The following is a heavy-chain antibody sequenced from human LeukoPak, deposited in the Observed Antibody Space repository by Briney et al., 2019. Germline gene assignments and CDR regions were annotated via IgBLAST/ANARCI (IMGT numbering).Heavy chain of an antibody. J-gene: IGHJ4*02. CDR3: ARELSQIVWGGLDY. CDR1: GFIFSHYG. Sequence: GGSLRLSCAASGFIFSHYGMHRVRQAPGKGLEWVAVIQNDASTENFADSVKGRFTISRDNSKNTVFLQMNSLRVEDTAVYYCARELSQIVWGGLDYGGQGTLVSVSS. D-gene: IGHD2-21*01. CDR2: IQNDASTE. V-gene: IGHV3-33*05.